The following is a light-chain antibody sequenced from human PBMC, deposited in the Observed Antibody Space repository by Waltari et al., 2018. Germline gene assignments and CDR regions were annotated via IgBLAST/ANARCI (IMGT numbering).Light chain of an antibody. V-gene: IGKV1-39*01. CDR2: AAS. Sequence: DIQMTQSPSSLSASVGDRVTITCRESQSISSYLNWYQQKPGKAPKLLIYAASSLQSGVPSRFSGSGSGTDFTLTISSLQPEDFATYYCQHSDGPSPFGQGTKLEIK. CDR3: QHSDGPSP. J-gene: IGKJ2*01. CDR1: QSISSY.